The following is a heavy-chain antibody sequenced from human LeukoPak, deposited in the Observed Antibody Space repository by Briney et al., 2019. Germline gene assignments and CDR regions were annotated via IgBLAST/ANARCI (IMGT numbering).Heavy chain of an antibody. CDR3: VRAVISFGAAVAKGFDC. V-gene: IGHV4-31*03. CDR2: IHYSGST. D-gene: IGHD3-16*01. CDR1: GGSISSRSYY. J-gene: IGHJ4*02. Sequence: SETLSLTCNVSGGSISSRSYYWSWLRQHPGKGLEWIGYIHYSGSTYYNPSLKSRITISVDTSKKQFSLKLSSVTAADTAVYYCVRAVISFGAAVAKGFDCWGQGTLVTVSS.